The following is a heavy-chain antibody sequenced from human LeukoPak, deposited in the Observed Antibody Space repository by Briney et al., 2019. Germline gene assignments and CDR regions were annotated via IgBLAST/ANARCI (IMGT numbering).Heavy chain of an antibody. CDR3: ARDEADIVVVVAATSFDY. CDR1: GYTFTSYG. CDR2: ISAYNGNT. Sequence: ASVKVSCKASGYTFTSYGISWVRQAPGQGLEWMGWISAYNGNTNYAQKLQGRVTMTTDTSTSTAYMELRSLRSDDTAVYYCARDEADIVVVVAATSFDYWGQGTLVTVSS. V-gene: IGHV1-18*01. J-gene: IGHJ4*02. D-gene: IGHD2-15*01.